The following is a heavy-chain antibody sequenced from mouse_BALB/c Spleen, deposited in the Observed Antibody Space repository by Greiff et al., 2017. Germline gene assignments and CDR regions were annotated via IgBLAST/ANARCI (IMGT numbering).Heavy chain of an antibody. CDR2: ISSGGSYT. J-gene: IGHJ3*01. CDR3: ARRGDYDDTAWFAY. V-gene: IGHV5-6*02. Sequence: EVKLMESGGDLVKPGGSLKLSCAASGFTFSSYGMSWVRQTPDKRLEWVATISSGGSYTYYPDSVKGRFTISRDNAKNTLYLQMSSLKSEDTAMYYCARRGDYDDTAWFAYWGQGTLVTVSA. CDR1: GFTFSSYG. D-gene: IGHD2-4*01.